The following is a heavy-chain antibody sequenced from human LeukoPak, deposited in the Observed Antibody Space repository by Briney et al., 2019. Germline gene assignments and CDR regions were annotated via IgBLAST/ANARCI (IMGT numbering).Heavy chain of an antibody. CDR3: ARVLRYCSGGNCYSGGLGYMDV. CDR2: ISSTGGTT. V-gene: IGHV3-23*01. D-gene: IGHD2-15*01. J-gene: IGHJ6*03. Sequence: PGGSLRLSCAASGITFSSYGMSWVRQAPGKGLEWVSSISSTGGTTYYADSVKGRFTISRDNAKNPLFLQMNSLRAEDTAVYYCARVLRYCSGGNCYSGGLGYMDVWGKGTTVTISS. CDR1: GITFSSYG.